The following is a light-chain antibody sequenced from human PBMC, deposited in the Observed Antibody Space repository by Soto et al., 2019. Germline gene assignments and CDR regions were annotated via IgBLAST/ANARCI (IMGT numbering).Light chain of an antibody. CDR2: DVS. J-gene: IGKJ2*01. V-gene: IGKV1-5*01. CDR3: QQYKVYPYT. CDR1: QSLNGR. Sequence: DIQMTQSPSTLSASIGDRVTITCRVSQSLNGRLAWYQQKPGRPPKLLIYDVSFLESGVPSRFSGSGSGTDFNLTISSLRPDDFATFYCQQYKVYPYTFGQGARLDIQ.